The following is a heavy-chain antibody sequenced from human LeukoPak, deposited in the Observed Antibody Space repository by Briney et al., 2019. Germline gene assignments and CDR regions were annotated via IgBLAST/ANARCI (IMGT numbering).Heavy chain of an antibody. J-gene: IGHJ4*02. CDR2: INPNSGGT. CDR3: AREVDRID. V-gene: IGHV1-2*02. Sequence: AXVKVSCKASGYTFTGYYMHWVRQAPGQGLEWMGWINPNSGGTNYAQKLKGRVTMTRDTTISTAYMELSRLRSDDTAVYYCAREVDRIDWGQGTLVTVSS. CDR1: GYTFTGYY. D-gene: IGHD1-26*01.